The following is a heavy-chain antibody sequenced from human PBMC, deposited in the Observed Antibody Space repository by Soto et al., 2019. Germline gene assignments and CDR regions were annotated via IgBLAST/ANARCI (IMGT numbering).Heavy chain of an antibody. CDR1: GYTFSNYG. V-gene: IGHV1-18*01. CDR2: ISAYSGKT. Sequence: QVRLVQSGAEVKKPGASVRVSCKASGYTFSNYGISWLRQAPGQGLEWMGWISAYSGKTNYAQSLQVRVTMTTDTSTNTAYMELRSLTSDDTAVYYCARTGALGIDSWGQGTLVTVSS. D-gene: IGHD7-27*01. J-gene: IGHJ4*02. CDR3: ARTGALGIDS.